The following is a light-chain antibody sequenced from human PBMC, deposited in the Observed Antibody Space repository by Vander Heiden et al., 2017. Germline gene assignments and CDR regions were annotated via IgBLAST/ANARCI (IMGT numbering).Light chain of an antibody. V-gene: IGKV3D-15*01. Sequence: IVMTQSPATLSVSPGEGVTLSCRASQDTNNYLAWYRQKPGQAPRLLIYDASTRAAGIPARFSGSGSGTEFTLTISSLQSEDFAVYYCQQYNNWPPITFRHGARL. J-gene: IGKJ5*01. CDR2: DAS. CDR1: QDTNNY. CDR3: QQYNNWPPIT.